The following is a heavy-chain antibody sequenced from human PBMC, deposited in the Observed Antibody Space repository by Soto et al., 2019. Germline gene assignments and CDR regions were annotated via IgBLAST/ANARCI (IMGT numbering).Heavy chain of an antibody. D-gene: IGHD6-19*01. CDR1: GDSVSSNSAA. CDR3: ARDFDRGSGWYGNYYYGMDV. V-gene: IGHV6-1*01. Sequence: SQTLSLTCAISGDSVSSNSAAWNWIRQSPSRGLEWLGRTYYRSKWYNDYAVSVKSRITINPDTSKNQFSPQLNSVTPEDTAVYYCARDFDRGSGWYGNYYYGMDVWGQGTTVTVSS. CDR2: TYYRSKWYN. J-gene: IGHJ6*02.